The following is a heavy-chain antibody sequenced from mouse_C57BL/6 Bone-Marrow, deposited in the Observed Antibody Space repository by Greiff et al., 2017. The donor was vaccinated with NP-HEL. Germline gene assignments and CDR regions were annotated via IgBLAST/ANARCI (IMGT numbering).Heavy chain of an antibody. CDR2: INSDGGST. V-gene: IGHV5-2*01. D-gene: IGHD2-3*01. J-gene: IGHJ1*03. Sequence: EVQLQESGGGLVQPGESLKLSCESNEYEFPSHDMSWVRKTPEKRLELVAAINSDGGSTYYPDTMERRFIISRDNTKKTLYLQMSSLRSEDTALYYCARGPPIYDGYHWYFDVWGTGTTVTVSS. CDR3: ARGPPIYDGYHWYFDV. CDR1: EYEFPSHD.